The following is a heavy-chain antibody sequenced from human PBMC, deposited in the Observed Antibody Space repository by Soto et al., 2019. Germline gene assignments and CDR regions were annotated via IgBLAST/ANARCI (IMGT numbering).Heavy chain of an antibody. CDR3: ADPSAVEMVF. CDR1: GFTFSNYW. D-gene: IGHD2-8*01. Sequence: EVRLVESGGGLVQPGGSLRLSCTASGFTFSNYWMHWVRQAPGKGLVWVSHINSDGSMTTYADSVKGRFTISRDNAKNKLYLPMNSLRAEATAMDYCADPSAVEMVFWGQGTLVTVSS. CDR2: INSDGSMT. J-gene: IGHJ4*02. V-gene: IGHV3-74*01.